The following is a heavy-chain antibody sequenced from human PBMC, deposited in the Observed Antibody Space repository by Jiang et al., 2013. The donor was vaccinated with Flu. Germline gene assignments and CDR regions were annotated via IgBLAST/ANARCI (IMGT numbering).Heavy chain of an antibody. CDR1: GYSFTSYW. D-gene: IGHD1-7*01. J-gene: IGHJ5*02. CDR2: IDPSDSYT. CDR3: ARQPGTRGQLVDP. Sequence: CKGSGYSFTSYWISWVRQMPGKGLEWMGRIDPSDSYTNYSPSFQGHVTISADKSISTAYLQWSSLKASDTAMYYCARQPGTRGQLVDPWGQGTLVTVSS. V-gene: IGHV5-10-1*01.